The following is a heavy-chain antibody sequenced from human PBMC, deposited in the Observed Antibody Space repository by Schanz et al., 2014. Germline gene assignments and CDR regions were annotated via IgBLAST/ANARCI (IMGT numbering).Heavy chain of an antibody. V-gene: IGHV3-21*01. J-gene: IGHJ4*02. CDR3: ARDDFGASEY. CDR2: ISSANTYI. Sequence: EVQLVESGGGLVKPGGSLRLSCAASGFTFRTYNFNWVRQAPGRGLEWVSSISSANTYIYYADSVKGRFTISRDDAKSLLLLQMNSLRVEATVVYCCARDDFGASEYWGQGTLVTVSP. D-gene: IGHD3-16*01. CDR1: GFTFRTYN.